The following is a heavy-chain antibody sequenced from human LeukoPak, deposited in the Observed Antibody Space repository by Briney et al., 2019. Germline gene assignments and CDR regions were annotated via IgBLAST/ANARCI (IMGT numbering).Heavy chain of an antibody. CDR2: ISVSGTYT. CDR3: ARGMTTVTTGDY. D-gene: IGHD4-17*01. Sequence: PGGSLRLSCAASGFTFTNYAMSWVRQAPGTGLEWVSTISVSGTYTNYADSVRGRFTISRVNSNNTVYLHLNTLSAEDTAIYYCARGMTTVTTGDYWGQGTLVTVSS. J-gene: IGHJ4*02. CDR1: GFTFTNYA. V-gene: IGHV3-23*01.